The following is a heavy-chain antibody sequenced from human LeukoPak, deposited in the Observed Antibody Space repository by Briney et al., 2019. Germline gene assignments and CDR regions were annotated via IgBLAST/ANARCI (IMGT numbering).Heavy chain of an antibody. D-gene: IGHD3-22*01. CDR2: ISGSGGST. CDR3: AKAIYDSSGYLRLDY. CDR1: GFTFSNYA. Sequence: PGGSLRLSCAASGFTFSNYAMNWVRQAPGKGLEYVSTISGSGGSTYYADSVKGRFTISRDNSKNTLYLQMNSLRAEDTAVYYCAKAIYDSSGYLRLDYWGQGTLVTVSS. J-gene: IGHJ4*02. V-gene: IGHV3-23*01.